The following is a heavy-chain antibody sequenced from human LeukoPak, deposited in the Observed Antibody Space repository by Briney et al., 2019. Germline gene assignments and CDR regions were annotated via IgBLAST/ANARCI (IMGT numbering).Heavy chain of an antibody. J-gene: IGHJ4*02. D-gene: IGHD3-16*01. Sequence: SESLSLTCAVYGGSFSGYYWSWARPPPGKGLEWIGEINHSGSTNYNPSLKSRVTISVDTSKNQFSLKLSSVTAADTAVYYCASAVGGVSHWGQGTLVTVSS. CDR1: GGSFSGYY. CDR2: INHSGST. CDR3: ASAVGGVSH. V-gene: IGHV4-34*01.